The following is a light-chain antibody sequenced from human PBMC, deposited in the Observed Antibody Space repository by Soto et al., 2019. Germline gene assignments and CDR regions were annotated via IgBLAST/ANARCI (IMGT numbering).Light chain of an antibody. V-gene: IGLV2-8*01. CDR2: DVT. CDR1: SSDIGGYNF. Sequence: QSALTQPPSASGSPGQSVTISCTGTSSDIGGYNFVSWYRQHPGKAPKLMIYDVTKRPSGVPDRFSGYKSGNTASLSVSGLQAEDEADYYCASYAGVNKVLFGGGTKVTVL. J-gene: IGLJ2*01. CDR3: ASYAGVNKVL.